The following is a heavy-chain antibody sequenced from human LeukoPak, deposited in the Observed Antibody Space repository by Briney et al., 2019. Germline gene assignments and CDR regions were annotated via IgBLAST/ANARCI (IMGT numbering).Heavy chain of an antibody. CDR1: GGSISTYY. Sequence: SETLSLTCTVSGGSISTYYWNWIRQTPGKGLEWIGYFYTIGGTYYNPSLKSRVTISADTSKNQFSLNLSSVTAADTAVYYRARGVLALRRALDIWGQGTMITVSS. J-gene: IGHJ3*02. CDR3: ARGVLALRRALDI. V-gene: IGHV4-59*01. CDR2: FYTIGGT. D-gene: IGHD3-3*01.